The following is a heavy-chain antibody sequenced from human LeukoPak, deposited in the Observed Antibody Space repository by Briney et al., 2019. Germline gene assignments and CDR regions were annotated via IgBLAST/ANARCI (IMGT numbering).Heavy chain of an antibody. CDR1: GDSVSSHSAA. Sequence: SQTLSLTCAISGDSVSSHSAAWHWIRQSPSRGLEWLGRTYYRSKGYNDYAVSVKSRITINPDTYKNQFSLQLNSVTPEDTAVYYCARESGYFDYWGQGTLVTVSS. D-gene: IGHD6-25*01. CDR3: ARESGYFDY. J-gene: IGHJ4*02. CDR2: TYYRSKGYN. V-gene: IGHV6-1*01.